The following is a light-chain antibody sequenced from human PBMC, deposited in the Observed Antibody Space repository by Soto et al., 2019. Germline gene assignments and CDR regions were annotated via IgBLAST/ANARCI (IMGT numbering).Light chain of an antibody. V-gene: IGKV1-17*03. CDR1: QGISNS. CDR2: GAS. J-gene: IGKJ4*01. Sequence: DIPMTQSPSAMSASLGDRVTITCRASQGISNSLAWFQQKPGRVPKRLIYGASTLQSWAPSRFSGSASGAAFTLTISSLQPEDFATYYCLQYNSYPFTFGGGTKVDIK. CDR3: LQYNSYPFT.